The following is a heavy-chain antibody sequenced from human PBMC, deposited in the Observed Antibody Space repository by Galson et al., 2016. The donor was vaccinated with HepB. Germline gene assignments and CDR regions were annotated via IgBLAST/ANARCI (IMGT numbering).Heavy chain of an antibody. J-gene: IGHJ4*02. V-gene: IGHV3-48*03. Sequence: SLRLSCAASGFTFSNYEIQWVRQAPGKGLQWVSYISSSGHTIYYADSVKGRFTISRHNSKNTLYLQMNSLRAEDTALYYCVRDLDDYIWGTYRTLDYWGQGTLVTVSS. CDR3: VRDLDDYIWGTYRTLDY. CDR1: GFTFSNYE. D-gene: IGHD3-16*01. CDR2: ISSSGHTI.